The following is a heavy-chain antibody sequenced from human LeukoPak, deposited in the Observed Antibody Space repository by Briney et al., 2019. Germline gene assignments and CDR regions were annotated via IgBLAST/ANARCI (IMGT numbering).Heavy chain of an antibody. CDR1: GFTFSSYE. J-gene: IGHJ6*03. D-gene: IGHD3-10*01. CDR2: ISSSGSTI. Sequence: GGSLRLSCAASGFTFSSYEMNWVRQAPRKGLEWVSYISSSGSTIYYADSVKGRFTISRDNAKNSLYLQMNSLRAEDTAVYYCARAGNTMVRGVKDFFYYYYMDVWGKGTTVTISS. CDR3: ARAGNTMVRGVKDFFYYYYMDV. V-gene: IGHV3-48*03.